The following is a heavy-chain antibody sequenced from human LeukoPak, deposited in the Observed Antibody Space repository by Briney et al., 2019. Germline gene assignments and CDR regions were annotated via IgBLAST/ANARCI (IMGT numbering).Heavy chain of an antibody. D-gene: IGHD1-26*01. CDR3: ARDLAGRFDF. CDR2: ISTGNGNT. CDR1: GYTFTTYP. J-gene: IGHJ4*02. Sequence: ASVKVSCKTSGYTFTTYPIYWVRQVPGQGLEWMGWISTGNGNTKYSQKFYGRVTITRDTSASTAYMELSSLRSEDTTVYYCARDLAGRFDFWGQGTLVTVSS. V-gene: IGHV1-3*04.